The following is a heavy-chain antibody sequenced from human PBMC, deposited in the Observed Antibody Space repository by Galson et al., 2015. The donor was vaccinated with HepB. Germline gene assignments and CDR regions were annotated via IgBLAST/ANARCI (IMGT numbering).Heavy chain of an antibody. CDR1: GFSLSTGGVA. D-gene: IGHD2-21*02. J-gene: IGHJ4*02. CDR3: ARGLRMMTATYVDV. Sequence: PALVKPTQTLTLTCTFSGFSLSTGGVAVGWIRQAPGKALEWLAVIFWDDDERYRPSLQARIAITKDTSKNLVGLIMSNMDPVDTATYYCARGLRMMTATYVDVWGQGTLVTVSS. V-gene: IGHV2-5*02. CDR2: IFWDDDE.